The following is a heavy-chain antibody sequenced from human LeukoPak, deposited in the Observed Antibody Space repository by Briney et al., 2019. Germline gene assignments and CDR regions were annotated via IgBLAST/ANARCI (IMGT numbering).Heavy chain of an antibody. Sequence: GGSPRLSCAASGFTFSNFGMHWVRQAPAKGLEWVSGISGSGGSTYYADSVKGRFTISRDNSKSTLYLQMNSLRAEDTAVYYCARSSSGWSFDYWGQGTLVTVSS. CDR2: ISGSGGST. J-gene: IGHJ4*02. D-gene: IGHD6-19*01. V-gene: IGHV3-23*01. CDR1: GFTFSNFG. CDR3: ARSSSGWSFDY.